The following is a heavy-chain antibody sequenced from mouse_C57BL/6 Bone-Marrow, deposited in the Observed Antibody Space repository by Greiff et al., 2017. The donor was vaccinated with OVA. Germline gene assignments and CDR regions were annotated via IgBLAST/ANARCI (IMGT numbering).Heavy chain of an antibody. CDR1: GFTFSSYA. D-gene: IGHD3-2*02. V-gene: IGHV5-4*01. J-gene: IGHJ2*01. Sequence: EVMLVESGGGLVKPGGSLKLSCAASGFTFSSYAMSWVRQTPEKRLEWVATISDGGSYTYYPDNVTGRFTISRDNAKNNLYLQMSQLKSEDTAMYYGARETAQATSFDYWGQGTTLTVSS. CDR3: ARETAQATSFDY. CDR2: ISDGGSYT.